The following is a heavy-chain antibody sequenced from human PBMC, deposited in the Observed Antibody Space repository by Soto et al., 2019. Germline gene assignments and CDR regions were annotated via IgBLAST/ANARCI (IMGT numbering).Heavy chain of an antibody. CDR3: ASGYCSGGSCYYYYYYMDV. Sequence: GGSLRLSCAASGFTFSSYSMNWVRQAPGKGLEWVSSISSSSSYIYYADSVKGRFTISRDNAKNSLYLQMTSLRAEDTAVYYCASGYCSGGSCYYYYYYMDVWGKGTTVTVSS. J-gene: IGHJ6*03. V-gene: IGHV3-21*01. CDR2: ISSSSSYI. CDR1: GFTFSSYS. D-gene: IGHD2-15*01.